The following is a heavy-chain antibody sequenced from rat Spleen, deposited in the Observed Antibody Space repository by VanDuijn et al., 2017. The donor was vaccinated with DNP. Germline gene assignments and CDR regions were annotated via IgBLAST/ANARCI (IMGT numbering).Heavy chain of an antibody. CDR1: GFTFSDYN. CDR3: ARWNSGHFDY. CDR2: IRYDGGYT. V-gene: IGHV5-22*01. J-gene: IGHJ2*01. D-gene: IGHD4-3*01. Sequence: EVQLVESGGGLIQPGRSLKLSCAASGFTFSDYNLAWVRQTPKMGLEWVAYIRYDGGYTKYGDSVKGRFTISRDNAKNTLYLQMNSLRSEDMATYYCARWNSGHFDYWGQGVMVPVSS.